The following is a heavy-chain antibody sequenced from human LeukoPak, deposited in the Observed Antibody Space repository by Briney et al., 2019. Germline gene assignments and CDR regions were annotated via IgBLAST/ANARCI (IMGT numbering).Heavy chain of an antibody. D-gene: IGHD3-9*01. CDR1: GFTFSTYS. J-gene: IGHJ4*02. CDR3: ARNNIFLDH. V-gene: IGHV3-21*01. CDR2: IRSTTSHA. Sequence: PGGSLRLSCAASGFTFSTYSMNWVRQAPGKGLEWISYIRSTTSHADYADSVKGRFTISRDNAKNSVYLQMNSLRVEDTAVYYCARNNIFLDHWGQGILVTVSS.